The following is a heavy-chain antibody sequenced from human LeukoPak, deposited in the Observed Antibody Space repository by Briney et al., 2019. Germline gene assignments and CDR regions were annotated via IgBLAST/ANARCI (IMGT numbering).Heavy chain of an antibody. CDR2: IDPDSGIT. CDR3: ARNDPHVITTRAPTD. Sequence: GASVKVSCKAFGYRFNAYYIHWVRQAPGQGLEWMGWIDPDSGITNYAEKFQGRVSMTKDTSITTAYMDLSRLTSDDTAFYFCARNDPHVITTRAPTDWGQGTLVTVSS. V-gene: IGHV1-2*02. D-gene: IGHD1-1*01. CDR1: GYRFNAYY. J-gene: IGHJ4*02.